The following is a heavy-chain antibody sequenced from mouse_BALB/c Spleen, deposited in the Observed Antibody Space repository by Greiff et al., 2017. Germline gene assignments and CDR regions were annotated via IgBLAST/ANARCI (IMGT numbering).Heavy chain of an antibody. J-gene: IGHJ3*01. CDR1: GFDFSRYW. Sequence: EVKLLESGGGLVQPGGSLKLSCAASGFDFSRYWMSWVRQAPGKGLEWIGEINPDSSTINYTPSLKDKFIISRDNAKNTLYLQMSKVRSEDTALYYCARPAYYGNYEAYWGQGTLVTVSA. CDR2: INPDSSTI. D-gene: IGHD2-10*01. V-gene: IGHV4-1*02. CDR3: ARPAYYGNYEAY.